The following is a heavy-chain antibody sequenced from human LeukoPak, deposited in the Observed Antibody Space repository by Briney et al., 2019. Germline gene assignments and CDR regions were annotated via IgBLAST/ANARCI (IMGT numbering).Heavy chain of an antibody. Sequence: SETLSLTCAVSGGSISSSNWWSWVRQPPGKGLEWIGEISHSGSTNYNPSLKSRVTISVDKSKNQFSLKLSSVTAAYTAVYLCSRAVAGSVGWFDPWGQGTLVTVSS. D-gene: IGHD6-19*01. CDR1: GGSISSSNW. CDR3: SRAVAGSVGWFDP. J-gene: IGHJ5*02. CDR2: ISHSGST. V-gene: IGHV4-4*02.